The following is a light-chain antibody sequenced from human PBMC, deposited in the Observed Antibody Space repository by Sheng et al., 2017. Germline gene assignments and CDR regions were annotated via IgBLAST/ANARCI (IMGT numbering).Light chain of an antibody. V-gene: IGKV3-11*01. CDR2: DAF. CDR3: QQRISWPYT. Sequence: EIVLTQSPATLSLSPGERATLSCRASQSVSNYLAWYQQKPGQAPRLLIYDAFNRATGIPARFSGSGSGTDFTLTISSLEPEDFVVYYCQQRISWPYTFGQGTKLEIK. J-gene: IGKJ2*01. CDR1: QSVSNY.